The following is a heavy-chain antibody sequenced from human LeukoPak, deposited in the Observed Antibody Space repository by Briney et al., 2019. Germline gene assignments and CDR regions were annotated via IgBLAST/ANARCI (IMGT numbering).Heavy chain of an antibody. V-gene: IGHV4-61*02. D-gene: IGHD2-2*01. CDR3: ARETHMYCKSNSCYGYFDL. CDR1: GGSIYSGTYY. J-gene: IGHJ2*01. CDR2: IYTSGST. Sequence: SETLSLTCAVSGGSIYSGTYYWSWIRQPAGKGLEWIGRIYTSGSTNYHPSLKSRVTVSLDISKNQFSLKLSSVTAADTAVYYCARETHMYCKSNSCYGYFDLWGRGTLVTVSS.